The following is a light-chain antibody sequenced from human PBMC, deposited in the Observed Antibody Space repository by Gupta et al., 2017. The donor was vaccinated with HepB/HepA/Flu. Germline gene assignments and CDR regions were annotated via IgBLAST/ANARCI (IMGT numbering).Light chain of an antibody. Sequence: EIVLTQSPGTLSLSPGERATLSCRASQNVVTNYLDWYQQRPGQPPRRLIYGASNRATGIPDRFTGRGSGTDFTLTITRLEPEDSAVYYCQQYGTAPVFGGGTKVEIK. CDR3: QQYGTAPV. CDR1: QNVVTNY. V-gene: IGKV3-20*01. J-gene: IGKJ4*01. CDR2: GAS.